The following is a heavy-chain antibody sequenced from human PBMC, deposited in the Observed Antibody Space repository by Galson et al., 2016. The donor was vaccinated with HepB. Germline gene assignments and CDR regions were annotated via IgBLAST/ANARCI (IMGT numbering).Heavy chain of an antibody. D-gene: IGHD5-24*01. Sequence: ETLSLTCNVSSGSISTGGYCWSWIRQPPGKGLEWIGTIYDSENTYYNPSPRSRVTISVDTFKNQFSLKLSSVTAADTAVYYCARGTDAYKIGNYWGQGTLVTVSS. CDR3: ARGTDAYKIGNY. J-gene: IGHJ4*02. V-gene: IGHV4-39*01. CDR2: IYDSENT. CDR1: SGSISTGGYC.